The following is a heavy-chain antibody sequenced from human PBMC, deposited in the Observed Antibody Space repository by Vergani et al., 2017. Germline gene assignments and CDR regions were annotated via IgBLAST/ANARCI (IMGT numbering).Heavy chain of an antibody. V-gene: IGHV4-59*11. CDR3: ARKMRSYGHFDY. CDR2: IYYSGST. Sequence: QVQLQESGPGLVKPSETLSLTCTVSGGSISSHYWSWIRQPPGKGLVWIGYIYYSGSTNYNPSLKSRVTISVDTSNNQFSLKLSSVTAADTAVYYCARKMRSYGHFDYWGQGTLVTVSS. J-gene: IGHJ4*02. CDR1: GGSISSHY. D-gene: IGHD5-18*01.